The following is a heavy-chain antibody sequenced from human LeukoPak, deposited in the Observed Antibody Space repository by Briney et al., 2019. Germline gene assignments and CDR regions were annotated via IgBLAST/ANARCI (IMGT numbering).Heavy chain of an antibody. CDR1: VGSISSGGYY. CDR2: IYYSGST. Sequence: SQTLSLTCTVSVGSISSGGYYWSWFRQHPGKGLEWIGYIYYSGSTYYNPSLKSRVTISVDTTKNQFSLTLSSVTAADTAVYYCARASYYYDSSGYYYFDYWGQGTLVIVSS. D-gene: IGHD3-22*01. V-gene: IGHV4-31*03. J-gene: IGHJ4*02. CDR3: ARASYYYDSSGYYYFDY.